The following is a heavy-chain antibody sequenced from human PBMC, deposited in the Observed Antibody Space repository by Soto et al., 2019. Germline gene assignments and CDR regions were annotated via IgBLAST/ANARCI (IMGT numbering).Heavy chain of an antibody. J-gene: IGHJ4*02. Sequence: PGGSLRLSCAASGFTFDDYGMSWVRQAPGKGLEWVSGINWNGGSTGYADSVKGRFTISRDNAKNSLYLQMNSLRAEDTALYYCARASYYYDSSGYYYRYYFDYWGQGTLVTVSS. CDR2: INWNGGST. D-gene: IGHD3-22*01. CDR3: ARASYYYDSSGYYYRYYFDY. CDR1: GFTFDDYG. V-gene: IGHV3-20*04.